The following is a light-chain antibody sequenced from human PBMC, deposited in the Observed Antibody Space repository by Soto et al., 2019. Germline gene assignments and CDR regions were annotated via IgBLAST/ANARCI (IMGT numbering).Light chain of an antibody. J-gene: IGKJ3*01. CDR2: KAS. Sequence: DIQMTQSPSTLSASVGDRVTITCRASQSISSWLAWYQQKPGKAPKLLIYKASSLESGVPSRFSGSGSGTEFTLTISSLQAEDVAVYYCQQCYNTPFTFGPGTKVDIK. V-gene: IGKV1-5*03. CDR3: QQCYNTPFT. CDR1: QSISSW.